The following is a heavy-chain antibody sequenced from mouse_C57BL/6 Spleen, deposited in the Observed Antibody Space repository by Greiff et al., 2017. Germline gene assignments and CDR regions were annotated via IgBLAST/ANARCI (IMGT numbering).Heavy chain of an antibody. D-gene: IGHD1-1*01. CDR2: IYPGSGNT. V-gene: IGHV1-76*01. CDR1: GYTFTDYY. CDR3: ARSDYGSSLFAY. Sequence: QVQLQQSGAELVRPGASVKLSCKASGYTFTDYYINWVKQRPGQGLEWIARIYPGSGNTYYNEKFKGKATLTAEKSSSTAYMQLSSLTSEDSAVYFCARSDYGSSLFAYWGQGTLVTVSA. J-gene: IGHJ3*01.